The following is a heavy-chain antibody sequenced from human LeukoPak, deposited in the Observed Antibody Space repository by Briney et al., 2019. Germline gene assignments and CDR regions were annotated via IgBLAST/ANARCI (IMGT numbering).Heavy chain of an antibody. CDR2: ISRDDAR. D-gene: IGHD7-27*01. V-gene: IGHV2-5*02. CDR3: AHTGSAHGDDWFDP. Sequence: SGPTLVKPTETPMLTCPFSGFSLNTRGVGVCWIRRAPGKALEWLALISRDDARRYRPSLKSRLTINKHTSNNQVALTLANLAPVDTATYYCAHTGSAHGDDWFDPWGQGTLVTVSS. CDR1: GFSLNTRGVG. J-gene: IGHJ5*02.